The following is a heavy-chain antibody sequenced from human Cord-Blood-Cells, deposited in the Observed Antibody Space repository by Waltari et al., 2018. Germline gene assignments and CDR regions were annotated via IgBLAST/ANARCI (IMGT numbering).Heavy chain of an antibody. D-gene: IGHD3-10*01. Sequence: QVQLQQWGAGLLKPSETLSLTCAVYGGSFSGYYWSWIRQPPRKGLEWIGEINHSGSTNYNPSLKSRVTISVDTSKNQFSLKLSSVTAADTAVYYCARRGGITMVRGVIIPYFDYWGQGTLVTVSS. CDR2: INHSGST. V-gene: IGHV4-34*01. J-gene: IGHJ4*02. CDR1: GGSFSGYY. CDR3: ARRGGITMVRGVIIPYFDY.